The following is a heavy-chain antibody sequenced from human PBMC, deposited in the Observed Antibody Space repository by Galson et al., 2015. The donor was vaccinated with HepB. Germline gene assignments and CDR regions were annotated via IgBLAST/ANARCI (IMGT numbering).Heavy chain of an antibody. D-gene: IGHD6-13*01. CDR2: IKSKTDGGTT. CDR1: GFTFSNAW. V-gene: IGHV3-15*01. J-gene: IGHJ6*02. Sequence: SLRLSCAASGFTFSNAWMSWVRQAPGKGLEWVGRIKSKTDGGTTDYAAPVKGRFTISRDDSKNTLYLQMNSLKTEDTAVYYCTTGAAAGTGGLYRSYNMDVWGQGTTVTVSS. CDR3: TTGAAAGTGGLYRSYNMDV.